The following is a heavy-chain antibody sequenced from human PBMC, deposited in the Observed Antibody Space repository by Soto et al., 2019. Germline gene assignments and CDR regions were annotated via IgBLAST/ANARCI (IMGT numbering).Heavy chain of an antibody. Sequence: GGALRVSCAASGFTFSSYGMHWVRQAPGKGLEWVAVIWYDGSNKYYADSVKGRFTISRDNSKNTLYLQMNSLRAEDTAVYYCARDRPGRAAAGTTRFDYWGQETLVTVSS. CDR3: ARDRPGRAAAGTTRFDY. D-gene: IGHD6-13*01. V-gene: IGHV3-33*01. CDR2: IWYDGSNK. CDR1: GFTFSSYG. J-gene: IGHJ4*02.